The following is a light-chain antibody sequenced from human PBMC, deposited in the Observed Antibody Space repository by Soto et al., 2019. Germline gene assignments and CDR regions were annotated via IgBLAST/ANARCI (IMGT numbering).Light chain of an antibody. CDR1: SSDVGSCNC. Sequence: QSVLTQPASVSGSPGQSITISCTGTSSDVGSCNCVSWYQQHPGKAPTLMIYEVNKRPSGVSNRFYGSKSGNTASLTISGLQAEDEADYYCCSSVGSPNWVFGGGTKLTVL. J-gene: IGLJ3*02. CDR3: CSSVGSPNWV. CDR2: EVN. V-gene: IGLV2-23*02.